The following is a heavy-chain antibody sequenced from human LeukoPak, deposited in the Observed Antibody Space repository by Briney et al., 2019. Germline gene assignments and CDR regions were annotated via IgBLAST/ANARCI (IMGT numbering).Heavy chain of an antibody. J-gene: IGHJ2*01. CDR1: GGSISSSGYY. V-gene: IGHV4-39*01. Sequence: SETLSLTCTVSGGSISSSGYYWGWIGQPPGKGLEWIGNIYYSGSTSYNPSLKSRVTISVDTSKNQFSLKVSSVTAADTAVYYCARLIAVAGADWYFDLWGRGTLVTVSS. D-gene: IGHD6-19*01. CDR2: IYYSGST. CDR3: ARLIAVAGADWYFDL.